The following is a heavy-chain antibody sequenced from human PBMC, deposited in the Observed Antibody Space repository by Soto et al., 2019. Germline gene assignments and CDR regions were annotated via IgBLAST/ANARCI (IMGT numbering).Heavy chain of an antibody. CDR3: ARGPSYYDFWSGYYTTAKDYYYMDV. V-gene: IGHV1-18*01. D-gene: IGHD3-3*01. CDR2: ISAYNGNT. CDR1: GYTFTIYG. Sequence: ASVKVSCKASGYTFTIYGISWVRQAPGQGLEWMGWISAYNGNTNYAQKLQGRVTMTTDTSTSTAYMELRSLRSDDTAVYYCARGPSYYDFWSGYYTTAKDYYYMDVWGKGTTVTVS. J-gene: IGHJ6*03.